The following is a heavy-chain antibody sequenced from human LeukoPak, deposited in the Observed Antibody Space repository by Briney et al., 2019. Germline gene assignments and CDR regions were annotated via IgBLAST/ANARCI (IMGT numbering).Heavy chain of an antibody. V-gene: IGHV3-48*01. CDR3: ANAHTYYYDSSEY. J-gene: IGHJ4*02. Sequence: PGGSLRLSCAASGFTFSSYSMNWVRQAPGKGLEWVSYISSSSSTIYYADSVKGRFTISRDNSKNTLYLQMNSLRAEDTAVYYCANAHTYYYDSSEYWGQGTLVTVSS. CDR1: GFTFSSYS. D-gene: IGHD3-22*01. CDR2: ISSSSSTI.